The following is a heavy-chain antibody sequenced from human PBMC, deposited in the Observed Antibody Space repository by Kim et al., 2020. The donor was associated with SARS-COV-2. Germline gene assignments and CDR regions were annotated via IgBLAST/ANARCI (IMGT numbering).Heavy chain of an antibody. CDR1: GGTFSSYA. D-gene: IGHD3-22*01. CDR2: IIPIFGTA. Sequence: SVKVSCKASGGTFSSYAISWVRQAPGQGLEWMGGIIPIFGTANYAQKFQGRVTNTADESTSTAYMELSSLRSEDTAVYYCASAGYYDSSGYYYNAFDIWGQGTMVTVSS. V-gene: IGHV1-69*13. CDR3: ASAGYYDSSGYYYNAFDI. J-gene: IGHJ3*02.